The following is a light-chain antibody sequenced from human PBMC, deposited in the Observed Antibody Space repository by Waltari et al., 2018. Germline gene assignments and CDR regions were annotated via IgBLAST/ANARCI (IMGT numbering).Light chain of an antibody. Sequence: EIVLTQSPATLSLSPGERATLSCRASQSVSRYLAWYQQKPGQAPRLLIYDASNRATGIPAMFSGSGSGTDFTLTISGLEPEDFAVYYCQQRRNWPPITFGQGTRLEIK. CDR3: QQRRNWPPIT. CDR2: DAS. V-gene: IGKV3-11*01. CDR1: QSVSRY. J-gene: IGKJ5*01.